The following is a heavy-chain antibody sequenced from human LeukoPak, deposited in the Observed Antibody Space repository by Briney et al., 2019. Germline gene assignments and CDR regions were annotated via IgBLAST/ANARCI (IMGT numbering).Heavy chain of an antibody. Sequence: ASVKVSCKASGYTFTIYGIGWVRQAPGQGLEWMGWISGYNGLTNFAQKFQGRVTMTTDTSTNTAYMELSSLRSEDTAVYYCARDNDSRDPPHFDYWGQGTLVTVSS. V-gene: IGHV1-18*01. D-gene: IGHD3-16*01. CDR2: ISGYNGLT. J-gene: IGHJ4*02. CDR1: GYTFTIYG. CDR3: ARDNDSRDPPHFDY.